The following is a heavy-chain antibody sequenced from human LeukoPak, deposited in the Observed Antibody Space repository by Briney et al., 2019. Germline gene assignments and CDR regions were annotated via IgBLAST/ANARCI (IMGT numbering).Heavy chain of an antibody. CDR2: IYYNGNT. D-gene: IGHD2-2*02. J-gene: IGHJ3*02. CDR3: ARDREDIVVVPAAIPPGDAFDI. CDR1: GGSISTYY. V-gene: IGHV4-59*12. Sequence: PSETLSLTCTVSGGSISTYYWSWIRQPPGEGLEWIGYIYYNGNTNYNPSLKSRVTISVDTSKNQFSLKLSSVTAADTAVYYCARDREDIVVVPAAIPPGDAFDIWGQGTMVTVSS.